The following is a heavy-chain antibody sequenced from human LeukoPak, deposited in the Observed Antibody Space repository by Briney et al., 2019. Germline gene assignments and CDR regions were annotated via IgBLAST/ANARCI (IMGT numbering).Heavy chain of an antibody. D-gene: IGHD5-24*01. Sequence: ASVKVSCKASGYTFSSYGISGVRQAPGQGLEWMGWISAYNGNTNYAQKFRGRVTMTTDTSTSTAYMELRSLRSDDTAVYYCASLKTDGYFDYWGQGTLVTVSS. CDR2: ISAYNGNT. CDR3: ASLKTDGYFDY. J-gene: IGHJ4*02. V-gene: IGHV1-18*01. CDR1: GYTFSSYG.